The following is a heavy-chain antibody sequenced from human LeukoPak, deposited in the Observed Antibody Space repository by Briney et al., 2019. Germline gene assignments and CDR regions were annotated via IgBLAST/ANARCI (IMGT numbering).Heavy chain of an antibody. D-gene: IGHD5-12*01. CDR1: GLTFGDYA. J-gene: IGHJ4*02. Sequence: GGSLRLPCTASGLTFGDYAISWVRQAPCKGLEWVGFFRSKAYGGTTEYAASVKGRFTISRDDSKSIAYLQMNSLKTEDTAVYYCTRVPVDIVATPTDYWGQGTLVTVSS. CDR2: FRSKAYGGTT. CDR3: TRVPVDIVATPTDY. V-gene: IGHV3-49*04.